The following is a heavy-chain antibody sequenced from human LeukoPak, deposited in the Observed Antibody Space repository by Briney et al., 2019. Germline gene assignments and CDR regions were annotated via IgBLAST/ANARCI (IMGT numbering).Heavy chain of an antibody. CDR3: VSDYGDYYYGMAV. D-gene: IGHD4-17*01. Sequence: GGSLRLSCAASGFTFSNYNMNWVGQAPGKGLEWVSSITSSSSYIYYADSVRGRFTISRDNAKNSLYLQMNTLRAEDTAVYYFVSDYGDYYYGMAVWGQGTTVTVSS. V-gene: IGHV3-21*01. CDR2: ITSSSSYI. CDR1: GFTFSNYN. J-gene: IGHJ6*02.